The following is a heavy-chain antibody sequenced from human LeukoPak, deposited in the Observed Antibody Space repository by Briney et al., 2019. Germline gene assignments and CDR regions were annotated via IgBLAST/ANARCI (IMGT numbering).Heavy chain of an antibody. V-gene: IGHV4-39*07. CDR3: ARRAGDYSHPYDY. Sequence: SETLSLTCTVSGGSISTSNYYWGWIRQPPGKGLERIGNIFYSGSTYYSPSLKSRVTISVDTSKNQFSLKLSSVTAADTAVYYCARRAGDYSHPYDYWGQGTLVTVSS. CDR2: IFYSGST. J-gene: IGHJ4*02. CDR1: GGSISTSNYY. D-gene: IGHD3-22*01.